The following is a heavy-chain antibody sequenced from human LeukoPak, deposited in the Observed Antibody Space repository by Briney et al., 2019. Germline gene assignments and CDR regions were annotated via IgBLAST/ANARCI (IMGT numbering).Heavy chain of an antibody. D-gene: IGHD3-16*01. V-gene: IGHV3-23*01. CDR3: AKDSAFGGEDS. Sequence: GGSLRLSCTASGFTFSSYTMNCVRQAPGKALEWVSAIHNGGGTTSYADSVKGRFTISRDNSKNTLFLQMNSLRAEDTAVYYCAKDSAFGGEDSWGQGTLVTVSS. CDR1: GFTFSSYT. CDR2: IHNGGGTT. J-gene: IGHJ4*02.